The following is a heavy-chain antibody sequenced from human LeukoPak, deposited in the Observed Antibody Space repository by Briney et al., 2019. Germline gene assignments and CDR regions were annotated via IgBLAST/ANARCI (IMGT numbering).Heavy chain of an antibody. D-gene: IGHD6-6*01. J-gene: IGHJ5*02. Sequence: GGSLRLSCAASGFTVTSNCMTWVRQAPGKGLEWVSVIYSGGNTYYADSVKGRFTISRDNSKNTLYLQMNSLRAEDTAVYYCARFVIATQNYFDPWGQGNLVTVSS. V-gene: IGHV3-66*01. CDR2: IYSGGNT. CDR3: ARFVIATQNYFDP. CDR1: GFTVTSNC.